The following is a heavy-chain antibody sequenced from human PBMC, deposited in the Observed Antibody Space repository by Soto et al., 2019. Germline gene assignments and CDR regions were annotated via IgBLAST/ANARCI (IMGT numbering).Heavy chain of an antibody. J-gene: IGHJ4*02. CDR1: GGSISSSSYY. V-gene: IGHV4-39*01. Sequence: SETLSLTCTVSGGSISSSSYYWGWIRQPPEKGLEWIGSIYYSGNTHSNPSLMSRVSMSLDKSKNHFYLNLTSVTAADTAMYYCARHRGRWLQFPFDFWGQGTPVTVSS. CDR3: ARHRGRWLQFPFDF. CDR2: IYYSGNT. D-gene: IGHD5-12*01.